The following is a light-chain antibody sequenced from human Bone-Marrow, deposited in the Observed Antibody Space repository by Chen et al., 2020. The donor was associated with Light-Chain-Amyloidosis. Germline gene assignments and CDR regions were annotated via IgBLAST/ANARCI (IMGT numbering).Light chain of an antibody. CDR3: QQYNDWPRT. V-gene: IGKV3-15*01. CDR1: QSVGSK. CDR2: GAS. Sequence: EIVMTQSPATLSVSPGERATLSCRASQSVGSKLAWYQQKPGQAPRLVTYGASTRATGIAARFSGSGSGTEFTLTISSLQSEDFAVYYCQQYNDWPRTFGQGTKVEIK. J-gene: IGKJ1*01.